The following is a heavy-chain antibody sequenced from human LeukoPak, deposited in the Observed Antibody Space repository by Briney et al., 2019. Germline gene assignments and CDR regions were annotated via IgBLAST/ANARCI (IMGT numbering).Heavy chain of an antibody. Sequence: TSETLSLTCTVSGGSISSSSYYWGWIRQPPGKGLEWIGSIYYSGSTFYNPSLKSRVTISVDTSKNQFSLKLSSVTAADTAVYYCARLPYYYGSGKGYMDVWGKGTTVTVSS. CDR1: GGSISSSSYY. J-gene: IGHJ6*03. CDR3: ARLPYYYGSGKGYMDV. CDR2: IYYSGST. V-gene: IGHV4-39*01. D-gene: IGHD3-10*01.